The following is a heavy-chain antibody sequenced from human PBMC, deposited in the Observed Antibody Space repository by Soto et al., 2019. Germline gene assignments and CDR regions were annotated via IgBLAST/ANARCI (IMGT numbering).Heavy chain of an antibody. D-gene: IGHD2-2*01. J-gene: IGHJ4*02. CDR3: ARAVYCNSTSCPVDY. Sequence: ASVKVSCKASGGTFSSYAISWVRQAPGQGLEWMGGIIPIFGTANYAQKFQGRVTITADESTSTAYMELSSLRSEDTAVYYCARAVYCNSTSCPVDYWGQGXLVTVYS. CDR2: IIPIFGTA. CDR1: GGTFSSYA. V-gene: IGHV1-69*13.